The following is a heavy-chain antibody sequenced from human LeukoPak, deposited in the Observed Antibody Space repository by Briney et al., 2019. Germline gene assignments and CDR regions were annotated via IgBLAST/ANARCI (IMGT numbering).Heavy chain of an antibody. J-gene: IGHJ4*02. D-gene: IGHD2-15*01. V-gene: IGHV3-30-3*01. Sequence: PGRSLRLSCAASGFTFSSYAMHWVRQAPGKGLEWVAVISYDGSNKYYADSVKGRFTISRDNSKNMLYLQMNSLRAEDTAVYYCARDGYCSGGSCYEDYWGQGTLVTVSS. CDR3: ARDGYCSGGSCYEDY. CDR1: GFTFSSYA. CDR2: ISYDGSNK.